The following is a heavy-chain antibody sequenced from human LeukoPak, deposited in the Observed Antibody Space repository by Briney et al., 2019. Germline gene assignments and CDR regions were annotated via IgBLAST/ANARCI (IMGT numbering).Heavy chain of an antibody. V-gene: IGHV3-33*01. D-gene: IGHD3-22*01. CDR1: GFTFSDYG. CDR2: IWYDGSNK. J-gene: IGHJ4*02. CDR3: VRELPPVVQYYFDY. Sequence: VRSLRLSCAASGFTFSDYGMHWVRQAPGKGLEWVAVIWYDGSNKYYADSVKGRFTISRDNSRNTLYLQMNSLRAEDTAVYYCVRELPPVVQYYFDYWGPGTLVTVSS.